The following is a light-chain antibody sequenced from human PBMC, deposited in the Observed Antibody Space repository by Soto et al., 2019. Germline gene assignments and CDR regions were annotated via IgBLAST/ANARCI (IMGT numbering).Light chain of an antibody. Sequence: EIVVTQSPATLSLSPGERATLSCRASQSVSSYLAWYQQKPGQAPRLLIYDASNRATGIPARFSGSGSGTDFTLTISSLEPEDFAVYYCQQRSNWRLTFGGGTKV. CDR2: DAS. CDR1: QSVSSY. J-gene: IGKJ4*01. CDR3: QQRSNWRLT. V-gene: IGKV3-11*01.